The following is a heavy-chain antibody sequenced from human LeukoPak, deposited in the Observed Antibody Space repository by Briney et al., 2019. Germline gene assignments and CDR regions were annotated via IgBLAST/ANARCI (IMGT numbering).Heavy chain of an antibody. CDR3: ARDFPAAGTDYYYMDV. CDR1: GGSISSYY. Sequence: SETLSLTCTVSGGSISSYYWSWIRQPPGKGLEWIGYIYYSGSTNYNPSLKSRVTISVDTSKNQFSLKLSSVTAADTAVYYCARDFPAAGTDYYYMDVWGKGTTVTISS. V-gene: IGHV4-59*01. J-gene: IGHJ6*03. CDR2: IYYSGST. D-gene: IGHD6-13*01.